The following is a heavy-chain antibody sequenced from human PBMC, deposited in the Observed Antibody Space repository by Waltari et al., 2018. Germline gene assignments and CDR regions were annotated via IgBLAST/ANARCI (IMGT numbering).Heavy chain of an antibody. CDR1: GGSISSYY. J-gene: IGHJ6*02. CDR3: GRGTPWSGMDV. V-gene: IGHV4-4*07. D-gene: IGHD3-3*01. CDR2: IEITGST. Sequence: QVQLQESGPGLVKPSETLSLTCSVSGGSISSYYLNWIRQPAGKGLEWIGRIEITGSTNYNPSLKSRVTISVDKSKKQFSLMLTSVTAADTAVYYCGRGTPWSGMDVWGQGTTVTVSS.